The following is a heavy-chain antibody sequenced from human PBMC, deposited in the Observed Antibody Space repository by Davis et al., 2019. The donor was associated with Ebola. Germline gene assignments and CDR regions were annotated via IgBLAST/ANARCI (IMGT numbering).Heavy chain of an antibody. Sequence: PSETLSLTCTVSGESTSSGSYFWSWLRQPAGKGLEWIGHVYTNGHTSYNPSLKSRLTMSVDTSMNQFSLNLSSVTAADTAVYYCARYVVAGTVGWLDPWGQGTLATVSS. J-gene: IGHJ5*02. D-gene: IGHD6-19*01. CDR3: ARYVVAGTVGWLDP. CDR2: VYTNGHT. CDR1: GESTSSGSYF. V-gene: IGHV4-61*09.